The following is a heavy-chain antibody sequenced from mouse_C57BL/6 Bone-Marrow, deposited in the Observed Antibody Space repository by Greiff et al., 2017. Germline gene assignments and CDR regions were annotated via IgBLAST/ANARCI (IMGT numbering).Heavy chain of an antibody. CDR1: GYAFTNYL. D-gene: IGHD2-4*01. Sequence: QLQQSGAELVRPGTSVKVSCKASGYAFTNYLIEWVKQRPGQGLEWIGVINPGSGGTNYNEKFKGKATLTADKSSSTAYMQLSSLTSEDSAVYFCAREGLRRGSWFAYWGQGTLVTVSA. CDR3: AREGLRRGSWFAY. CDR2: INPGSGGT. J-gene: IGHJ3*01. V-gene: IGHV1-54*01.